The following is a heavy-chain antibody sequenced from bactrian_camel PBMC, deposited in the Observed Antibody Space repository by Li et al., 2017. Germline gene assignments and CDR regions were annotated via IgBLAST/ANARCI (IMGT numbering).Heavy chain of an antibody. CDR2: YDRDDTT. CDR1: KRTLDWSC. CDR3: AAVDISPGSAIGEMWIPRALRNGH. D-gene: IGHD1*01. V-gene: IGHV3S61*01. J-gene: IGHJ4*01. Sequence: QVQLVESGGGSVQPGGSLTLSCATSKRTLDWSCIGWVRQPPGKEREGVAVYDRDDTTAYADSVKGRFTIIKDNAQNTVYLQMNYLKPEDSAMYYCAAVDISPGSAIGEMWIPRALRNGHSGHGTQVTVS.